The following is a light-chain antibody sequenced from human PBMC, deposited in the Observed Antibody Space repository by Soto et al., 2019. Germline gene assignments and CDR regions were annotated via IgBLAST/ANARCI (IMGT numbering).Light chain of an antibody. Sequence: EIVLIQSPATPSLSPGERATLSCRASQSVSSYLAWYQQKPGQAPRLLIYDASNRATGIPARFSGSGSGTDFTLTISSLEPEDFAVYYCQQRSNWPPALTFGGGTKVDIK. CDR2: DAS. V-gene: IGKV3-11*01. CDR1: QSVSSY. CDR3: QQRSNWPPALT. J-gene: IGKJ4*01.